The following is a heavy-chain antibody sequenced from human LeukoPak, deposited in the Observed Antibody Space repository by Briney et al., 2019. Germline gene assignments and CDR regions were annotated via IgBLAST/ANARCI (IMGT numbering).Heavy chain of an antibody. CDR2: INHSGST. J-gene: IGHJ4*02. V-gene: IGHV4-30-2*01. CDR1: GGSISSGGYY. CDR3: AREATIFGVAPDY. D-gene: IGHD3-3*01. Sequence: SQTLSLTCTVSGGSISSGGYYWSWIRQPPGKGLEWIGEINHSGSTNYNPSLKSRVTISVDTSKNQFSLKLSSVTAADTAVYYRAREATIFGVAPDYWGQGTLVTVSS.